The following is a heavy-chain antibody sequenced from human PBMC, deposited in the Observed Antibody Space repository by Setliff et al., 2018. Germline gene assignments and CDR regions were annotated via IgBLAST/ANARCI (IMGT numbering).Heavy chain of an antibody. CDR1: GDSISSRRNY. V-gene: IGHV4-61*09. CDR2: IYTSWST. CDR3: ARMSGFFYVDA. Sequence: PSETLSLTCTVSGDSISSRRNYWGWFRQPAGKELEWIGQIYTSWSTNYNPSLKSRVTISLDTSKNQFSLSLTSVTVEDTAVYYCARMSGFFYVDAWGKGTTVTVSS. D-gene: IGHD3-3*01. J-gene: IGHJ6*03.